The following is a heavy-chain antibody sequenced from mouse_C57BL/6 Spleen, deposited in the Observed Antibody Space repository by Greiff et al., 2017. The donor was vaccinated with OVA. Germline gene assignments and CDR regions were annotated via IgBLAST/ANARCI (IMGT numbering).Heavy chain of an antibody. CDR3: ARAEDYPYFDY. Sequence: EVKVEESGPGLVKPSQSLSLTCSVTGYSITSGYYWNWIRQFPGNKLEWMGYISYDGSNNYNPSLKNRISITRDTSKNQFFLKLNSVTTEDTATYYCARAEDYPYFDYWGQGTTLTVSS. D-gene: IGHD2-4*01. CDR1: GYSITSGYY. V-gene: IGHV3-6*01. J-gene: IGHJ2*01. CDR2: ISYDGSN.